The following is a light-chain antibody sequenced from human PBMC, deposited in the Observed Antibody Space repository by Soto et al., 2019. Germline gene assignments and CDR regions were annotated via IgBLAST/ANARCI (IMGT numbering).Light chain of an antibody. Sequence: IVVTQSPATLSVSPGERATLSCRASESIRNNLAWYQQKPGQAPRLLIYAASTRATTTPARFSGSGSGTDFTLTISSLQSGDLAVYYCQQYHAWPLAFGGGTKVEIK. V-gene: IGKV3-15*01. CDR2: AAS. CDR1: ESIRNN. J-gene: IGKJ4*01. CDR3: QQYHAWPLA.